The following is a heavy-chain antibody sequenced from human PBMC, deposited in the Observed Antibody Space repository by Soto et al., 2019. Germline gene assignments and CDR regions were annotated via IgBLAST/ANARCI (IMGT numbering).Heavy chain of an antibody. J-gene: IGHJ4*02. D-gene: IGHD5-12*01. Sequence: EVKLLESGGGLVQPGGSLRLSCAASGFTFNNYDMTWVRQAPGKGLECVSAIVGSGGSTYYADSVKGRFIISRDNSKNTLYLQMHSLRVEDTAVYYCGKGAYRGNDYMGGQGTLVAVSS. CDR1: GFTFNNYD. CDR2: IVGSGGST. V-gene: IGHV3-23*01. CDR3: GKGAYRGNDYM.